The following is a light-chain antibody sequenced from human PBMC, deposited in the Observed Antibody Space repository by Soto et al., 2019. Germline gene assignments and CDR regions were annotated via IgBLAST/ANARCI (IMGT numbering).Light chain of an antibody. J-gene: IGKJ5*01. Sequence: DIQVTQSPSSLSASIGDRISITCRASQVISNYLAWYQQKPGNVPKLLIYAASTLQSGVPSRFSGSGSGTDFTLTINSLQPEDFATYYCQSYNSAPITFGKGTRLEIK. V-gene: IGKV1-27*01. CDR3: QSYNSAPIT. CDR2: AAS. CDR1: QVISNY.